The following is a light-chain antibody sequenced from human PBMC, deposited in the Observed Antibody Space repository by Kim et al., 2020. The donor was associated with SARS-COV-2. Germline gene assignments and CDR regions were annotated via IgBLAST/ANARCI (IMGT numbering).Light chain of an antibody. CDR1: SSDIAAYYF. J-gene: IGLJ1*01. CDR3: STYAGGNSGV. Sequence: GQSSPVTCAGASSDIAAYYFCSWYQQHPGKAPKLMFYEVNKRPSGVPDSFSGAKSGNTASLTISGLQSEDEGDYYFSTYAGGNSGVFGTGTKGTVL. CDR2: EVN. V-gene: IGLV2-8*01.